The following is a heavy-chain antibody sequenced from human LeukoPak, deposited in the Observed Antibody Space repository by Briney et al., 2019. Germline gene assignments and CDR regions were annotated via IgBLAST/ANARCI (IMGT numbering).Heavy chain of an antibody. CDR3: ASFSDENSGDYNY. CDR2: INPNSGGA. V-gene: IGHV1-2*02. CDR1: GYTFTGYY. D-gene: IGHD4-17*01. Sequence: ASVKVSCKASGYTFTGYYMHWVRQAPGQGLEWMGWINPNSGGAKYAQKFQGRVTMTRETSISTAYMELSRLRSDDTAVYYCASFSDENSGDYNYWGQGTLVTVSS. J-gene: IGHJ4*02.